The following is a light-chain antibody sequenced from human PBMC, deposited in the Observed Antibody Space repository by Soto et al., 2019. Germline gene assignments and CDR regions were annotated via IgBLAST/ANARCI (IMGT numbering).Light chain of an antibody. Sequence: QSVLTQPASVSGSPGPSITISCTGTSSDVGGYNYVSWYQQHPGKAPKLMIYDVSKRPSGVPDRFSGSKSGNTASLTISGLQAEDEADYYCCSYAGSYGYVFGTGTKVTVL. V-gene: IGLV2-11*01. CDR2: DVS. CDR3: CSYAGSYGYV. J-gene: IGLJ1*01. CDR1: SSDVGGYNY.